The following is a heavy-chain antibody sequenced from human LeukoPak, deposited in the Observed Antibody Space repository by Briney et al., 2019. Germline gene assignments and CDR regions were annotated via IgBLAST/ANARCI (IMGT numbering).Heavy chain of an antibody. J-gene: IGHJ4*02. Sequence: AGGSLRLSCAASEFIFSDYAMGWVRQAPGKGREWVSTIDKTTYPTFYAESVKGRFTISRDNSKNTLYLQMNSLRTEDTAVYFCAKFEGATIPGWFNDYWGQGILVTVSS. V-gene: IGHV3-23*05. CDR2: IDKTTYPT. CDR3: AKFEGATIPGWFNDY. D-gene: IGHD6-19*01. CDR1: EFIFSDYA.